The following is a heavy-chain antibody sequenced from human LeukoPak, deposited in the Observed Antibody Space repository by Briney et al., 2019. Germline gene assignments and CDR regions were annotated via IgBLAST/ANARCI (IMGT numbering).Heavy chain of an antibody. CDR3: ARSPDSTKVDYYYMDV. CDR1: GGTFSNYA. J-gene: IGHJ6*03. D-gene: IGHD2-2*01. Sequence: SVKVSCKTSGGTFSNYAISWVRQAPGQGLEWMGGIIPIFGTANYAQKFQGRVTITADESTSTAYMELSSLRSEDTAVYYCARSPDSTKVDYYYMDVWGKGTTVTISS. V-gene: IGHV1-69*13. CDR2: IIPIFGTA.